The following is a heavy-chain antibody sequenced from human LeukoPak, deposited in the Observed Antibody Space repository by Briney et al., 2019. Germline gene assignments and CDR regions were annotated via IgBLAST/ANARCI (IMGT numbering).Heavy chain of an antibody. V-gene: IGHV4-61*02. Sequence: SVTLSLTCTVSGGSISSGGYYWSWIRQPPGKGLEWIGRIYTSGSTNYNPSLKSRVTMSVDTSKNQFSLKLSSVTAADTAVYYCARGESPWGQGTLVTVSS. J-gene: IGHJ5*02. CDR3: ARGESP. CDR2: IYTSGST. CDR1: GGSISSGGYY. D-gene: IGHD3-10*01.